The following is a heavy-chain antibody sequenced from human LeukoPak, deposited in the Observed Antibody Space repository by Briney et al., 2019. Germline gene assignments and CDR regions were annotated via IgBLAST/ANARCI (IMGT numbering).Heavy chain of an antibody. CDR1: GGSISSYY. V-gene: IGHV4-59*01. Sequence: SETLSLTCTVSGGSISSYYWSWIRQPPGKGLEWIGYIYYSGSTNYNPSLKSRVTISVDTSKNQFSLKLSSVTAADTAVYYRARASYSGYDYRYYYYGMDVWGQGTTVTVSS. CDR3: ARASYSGYDYRYYYYGMDV. D-gene: IGHD5-12*01. J-gene: IGHJ6*02. CDR2: IYYSGST.